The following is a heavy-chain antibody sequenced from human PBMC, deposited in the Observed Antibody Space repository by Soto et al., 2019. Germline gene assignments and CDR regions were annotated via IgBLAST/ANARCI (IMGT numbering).Heavy chain of an antibody. CDR2: IKDDGKEK. CDR1: GVTFGPYW. V-gene: IGHV3-7*01. Sequence: EVQLVESGGGLVQPGKSLRLACAASGVTFGPYWMSWVRQPPGKGLEWGANIKDDGKEKYDVDSVKGRFTISRDNADNSLYLQMDSLRVEDTAIYYCTRTKGPVAFDIWGQGTMLTVSS. J-gene: IGHJ3*02. CDR3: TRTKGPVAFDI.